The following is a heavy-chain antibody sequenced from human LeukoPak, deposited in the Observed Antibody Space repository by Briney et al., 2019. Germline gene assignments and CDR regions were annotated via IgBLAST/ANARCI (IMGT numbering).Heavy chain of an antibody. CDR1: GFTFGSYS. D-gene: IGHD1-14*01. J-gene: IGHJ4*02. Sequence: PGGSLRLSCAASGFTFGSYSMNWVRQAPGKGLEWVSSISSSSSYIYYADSVKGRFTISRDNAKNSLYLQMNSLRAEDTAVYYCARDEPEAFDYWGQGTLVTVSS. V-gene: IGHV3-21*01. CDR3: ARDEPEAFDY. CDR2: ISSSSSYI.